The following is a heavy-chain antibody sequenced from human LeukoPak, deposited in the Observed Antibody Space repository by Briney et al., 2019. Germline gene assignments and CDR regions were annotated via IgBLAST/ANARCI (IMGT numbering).Heavy chain of an antibody. CDR3: AREATYYGSGSYSPD. Sequence: GGSLRLSCAASGFTFSSYSMNWVRQAPGKGLEWVSSISSSSSYIYYADSVKGRFTISRDNAKNSLYLQMNSLRAEGTAVYCCAREATYYGSGSYSPDWGQGTLVTVSS. CDR1: GFTFSSYS. J-gene: IGHJ4*02. D-gene: IGHD3-10*01. CDR2: ISSSSSYI. V-gene: IGHV3-21*01.